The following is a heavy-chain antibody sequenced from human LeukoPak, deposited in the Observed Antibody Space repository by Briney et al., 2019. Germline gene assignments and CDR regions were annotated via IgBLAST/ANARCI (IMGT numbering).Heavy chain of an antibody. J-gene: IGHJ4*02. V-gene: IGHV4-4*02. CDR2: IYHSGST. Sequence: SETLSLTCAVSGGSISSSNWWSWVRQPPGKGLEWIGEIYHSGSTNYNPSLKSRVTISVDKSKNQFSLKLSSVTAADTAVYYCARGGVVPAAMFLGYWGQGTLVTVSS. CDR3: ARGGVVPAAMFLGY. D-gene: IGHD2-2*01. CDR1: GGSISSSNW.